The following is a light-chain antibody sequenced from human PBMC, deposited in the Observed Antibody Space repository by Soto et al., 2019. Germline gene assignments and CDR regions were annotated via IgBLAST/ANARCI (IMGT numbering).Light chain of an antibody. CDR1: SSDVGGYNY. CDR3: SSYTSSSVV. J-gene: IGLJ2*01. Sequence: QSALTQPASVSGSPGQSIAISSTGTSSDVGGYNYVSWYQQHPGKAPKLMIYDVSNRPSGVSNRFSGSKSGNTASLTISGIKAEDEADYYCSSYTSSSVVFGGGTKLTVL. CDR2: DVS. V-gene: IGLV2-14*01.